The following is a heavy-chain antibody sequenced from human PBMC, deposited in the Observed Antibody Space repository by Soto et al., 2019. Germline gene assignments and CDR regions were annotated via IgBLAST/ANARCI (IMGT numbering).Heavy chain of an antibody. CDR3: AKNGQPPYYYYGLDV. J-gene: IGHJ6*02. Sequence: QGHLVQSGAEVKKPGTSVKVSCKASGYTFTRYGISWVRQAPGQGLEWMGWISGYNGDTNYAQNLQGRVTMTIDTSTSTAYMELRSLTSDDTAVYYCAKNGQPPYYYYGLDVWGPVTTVTVSS. V-gene: IGHV1-18*01. CDR1: GYTFTRYG. D-gene: IGHD2-8*01. CDR2: ISGYNGDT.